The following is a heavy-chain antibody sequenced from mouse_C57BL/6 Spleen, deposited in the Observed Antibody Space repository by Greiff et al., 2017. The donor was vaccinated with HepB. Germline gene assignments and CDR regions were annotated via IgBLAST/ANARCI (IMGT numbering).Heavy chain of an antibody. CDR3: ARFANGRGAWFAY. CDR2: INPNNGGT. CDR1: GYTFTDYN. Sequence: EVQLQQSGPELVKPGASVKMSCKASGYTFTDYNMHWVKQSHGKSLEWIGYINPNNGGTSYNQKFKGKATLTVNKSSSTAYMELRSLTSEDSAVYYCARFANGRGAWFAYWGQGTLVTVSA. J-gene: IGHJ3*01. V-gene: IGHV1-22*01.